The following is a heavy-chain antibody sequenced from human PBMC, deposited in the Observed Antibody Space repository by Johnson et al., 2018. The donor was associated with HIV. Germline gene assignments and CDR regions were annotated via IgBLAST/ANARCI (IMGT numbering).Heavy chain of an antibody. CDR2: ISYDGSNK. J-gene: IGHJ3*02. CDR3: AKTLRFLEWLDVFDI. Sequence: QVQLVESGGGVVQPGRSLRLSCAASGFTFSSYGMHWVRQAPGKGLEWVAVISYDGSNKYYADSVKGRFTISRDNSKNTLYLQMNSLRAEDTAVYYCAKTLRFLEWLDVFDIWGQGTMVTVSS. D-gene: IGHD3-3*01. V-gene: IGHV3-30*18. CDR1: GFTFSSYG.